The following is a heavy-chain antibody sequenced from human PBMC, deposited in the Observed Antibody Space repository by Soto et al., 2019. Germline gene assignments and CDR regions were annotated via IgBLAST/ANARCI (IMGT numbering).Heavy chain of an antibody. J-gene: IGHJ4*02. CDR2: ITGSGDNT. CDR3: AKELRHDYNLAYFAH. V-gene: IGHV3-23*01. CDR1: GLTCKLPT. Sequence: AAWGLTCKLPTVIWVRQAAGNEQEWVSVITGSGDNTYYADSVKGRFTISRDNSKNTLYLQMNSLRAEDTAVYYCAKELRHDYNLAYFAHWGQGSLVT. D-gene: IGHD4-4*01.